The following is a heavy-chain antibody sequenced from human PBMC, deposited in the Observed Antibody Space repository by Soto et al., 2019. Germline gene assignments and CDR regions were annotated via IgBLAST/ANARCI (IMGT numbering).Heavy chain of an antibody. V-gene: IGHV1-69*01. CDR1: GGTFSDYT. CDR2: IIPILGSA. CDR3: ARDRITVTTYDY. Sequence: QVQLVQSGAEVKKPGSSVKVSCKASGGTFSDYTITWVRQAPGQGLEWMGGIIPILGSAKYAQKFQGRVTITADESTITAYMELSSLRDEDTAVYYCARDRITVTTYDYWGQGTLVTVSS. D-gene: IGHD1-20*01. J-gene: IGHJ4*02.